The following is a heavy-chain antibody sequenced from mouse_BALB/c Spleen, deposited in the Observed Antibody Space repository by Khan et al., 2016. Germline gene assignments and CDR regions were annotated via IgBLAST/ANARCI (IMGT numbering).Heavy chain of an antibody. D-gene: IGHD4-1*01. CDR2: ISYSGST. V-gene: IGHV3-2*02. Sequence: EVQLQESGPGLVKPSQSLSLTCTVTGYSITSDYAWNWIRQFPGNKLEWMGYISYSGSTSYNPSLKSRISITRDTYKNQIFLLLNSVTTEDTATYDGAEELGCFAYWGQGTLVNVAA. CDR1: GYSITSDYA. J-gene: IGHJ3*01. CDR3: AEELGCFAY.